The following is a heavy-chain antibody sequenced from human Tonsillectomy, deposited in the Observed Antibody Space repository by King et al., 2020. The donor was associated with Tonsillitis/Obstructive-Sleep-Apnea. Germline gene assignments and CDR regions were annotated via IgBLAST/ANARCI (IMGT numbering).Heavy chain of an antibody. V-gene: IGHV3-9*01. CDR2: ISWNSGTI. CDR1: GFSFDDYA. Sequence: VQLVESGGGLVQPGRSLSLSCTASGFSFDDYAMYWVRQAPGKGLEWVSGISWNSGTIHYADSVKGRFTISRDNAKNSLYLQTNSLRAEDTALYYCVKDLIKAGSGTHGDAFDIWGQGTMVSVSS. CDR3: VKDLIKAGSGTHGDAFDI. J-gene: IGHJ3*02. D-gene: IGHD2-2*01.